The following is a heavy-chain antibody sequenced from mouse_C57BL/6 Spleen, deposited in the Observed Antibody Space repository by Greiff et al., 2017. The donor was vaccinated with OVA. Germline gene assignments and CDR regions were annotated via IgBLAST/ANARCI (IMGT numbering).Heavy chain of an antibody. V-gene: IGHV1-59*01. J-gene: IGHJ1*03. CDR3: ARSTDYYGSLWYFDV. CDR2: IDPSDSYT. Sequence: QVQLQQPGAELVRPGTSVKLSCKASGYTFTSYWMHWVKQRPGQGLEWIGVIDPSDSYTNYNQKFKGKATLTVDTSSSTAYMQLSSLTSEDSAVYYCARSTDYYGSLWYFDVWGTGTTVTVSS. D-gene: IGHD1-1*01. CDR1: GYTFTSYW.